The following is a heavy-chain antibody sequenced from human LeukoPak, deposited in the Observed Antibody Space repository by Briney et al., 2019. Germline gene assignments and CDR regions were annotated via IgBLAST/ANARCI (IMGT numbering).Heavy chain of an antibody. CDR1: GGTFSSYD. V-gene: IGHV1-69*04. J-gene: IGHJ4*02. CDR3: ARGDYVWGFDY. CDR2: IIPILGIA. Sequence: SVKVSCKASGGTFSSYDISWVRQAPGQGLEWMGRIIPILGIANYAQKFQGRVTITADKSTSTAYMELSSLRSEDTAVYYCARGDYVWGFDYWGQGTLVTVSS. D-gene: IGHD3-16*01.